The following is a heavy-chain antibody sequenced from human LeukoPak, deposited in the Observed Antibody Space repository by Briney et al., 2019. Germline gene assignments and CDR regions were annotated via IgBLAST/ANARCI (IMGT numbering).Heavy chain of an antibody. CDR2: ISSSSSTI. D-gene: IGHD3-9*01. V-gene: IGHV3-48*01. CDR1: GFTFSSYS. J-gene: IGHJ4*02. Sequence: GGSLRLSCAASGFTFSSYSMNWVRQAPGKGLEWFSYISSSSSTIYYADSVKGRFTISRDNSKNTLYLQMNSLRAEDTAVYYCERQRAYDILTGYYNDYWGQGTLVTVSS. CDR3: ERQRAYDILTGYYNDY.